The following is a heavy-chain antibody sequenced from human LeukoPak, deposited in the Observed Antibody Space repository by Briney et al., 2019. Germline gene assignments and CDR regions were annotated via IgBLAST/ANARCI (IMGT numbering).Heavy chain of an antibody. CDR3: GKDLAGSYLLDY. V-gene: IGHV3-43*01. CDR2: ITWDGANT. D-gene: IGHD3-10*01. Sequence: GGSLTLSCVASGFAFNEYTMHWVRQAPGQGLEWVSLITWDGANTYYADSVKGRFTISRDNSKNSLYLQMNNLSTEDTALYYCGKDLAGSYLLDYWGQGTLVTVSS. CDR1: GFAFNEYT. J-gene: IGHJ4*02.